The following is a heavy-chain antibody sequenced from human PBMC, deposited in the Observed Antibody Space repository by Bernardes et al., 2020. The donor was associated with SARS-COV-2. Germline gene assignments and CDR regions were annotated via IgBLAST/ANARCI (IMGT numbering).Heavy chain of an antibody. CDR1: GFTVSSNY. J-gene: IGHJ4*02. V-gene: IGHV3-53*04. CDR2: IYSGGRT. D-gene: IGHD3-22*01. Sequence: GGSLRLSCAASGFTVSSNYMSWVPQAPGKGLEWVSVIYSGGRTYYADSVKGRFTISRHNSKNTLYLQMNSLRAEDTAVYYCALTTYYYDSSGYFYWGQGTLVTVSS. CDR3: ALTTYYYDSSGYFY.